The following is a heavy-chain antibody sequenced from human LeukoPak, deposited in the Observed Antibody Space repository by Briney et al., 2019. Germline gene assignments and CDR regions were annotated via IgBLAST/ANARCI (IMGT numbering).Heavy chain of an antibody. CDR1: GGSISSYL. Sequence: SSETLSLTCTVSGGSISSYLWSWIRQPPGKGLEWIGYIYYNGSTRYNPSLKSRITMSVDTSKNQFSLKLSSVTAADTGVYYCASETSADALDIWGQGTMVTVSS. CDR3: ASETSADALDI. V-gene: IGHV4-59*08. J-gene: IGHJ3*02. CDR2: IYYNGST.